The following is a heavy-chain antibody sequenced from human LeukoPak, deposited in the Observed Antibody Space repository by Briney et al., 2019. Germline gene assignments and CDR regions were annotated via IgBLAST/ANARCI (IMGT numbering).Heavy chain of an antibody. CDR3: ARDGYNPIDY. J-gene: IGHJ4*02. D-gene: IGHD5-24*01. Sequence: SETLSLTCAVYGGSFSGYYWSWIRQPPGKGLEWIGEINHSGSTNYNPSLKSQVTISVDTSKNQFSLKLSSVTAADTAVYYCARDGYNPIDYWGQGTLVTVSS. V-gene: IGHV4-34*01. CDR2: INHSGST. CDR1: GGSFSGYY.